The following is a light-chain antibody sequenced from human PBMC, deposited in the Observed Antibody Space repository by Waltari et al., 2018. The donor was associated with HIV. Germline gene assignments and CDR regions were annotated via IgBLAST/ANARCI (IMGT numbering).Light chain of an antibody. CDR2: DNV. Sequence: QSVLTQPPSVSGAPGQRVTISCTGDSSNIGAGYDVHWYQQLPGTAPKPLISDNVNRPSGVPDRFSESTSGSSASLSITGLQAEDEADYYCHSYDRSLGGSVFGGGTKVTVL. J-gene: IGLJ3*02. CDR3: HSYDRSLGGSV. CDR1: SSNIGAGYD. V-gene: IGLV1-40*01.